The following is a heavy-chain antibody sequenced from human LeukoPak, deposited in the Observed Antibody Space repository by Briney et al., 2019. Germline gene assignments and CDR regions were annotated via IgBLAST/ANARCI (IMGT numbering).Heavy chain of an antibody. CDR1: GFTFSGFW. CDR2: IKQGGSEK. V-gene: IGHV3-7*01. CDR3: ARDLTGEQPFIDY. D-gene: IGHD7-27*01. Sequence: GALRLSSAASGFTFSGFWMSWVRPTPGKGLEWVANIKQGGSEKYYVDSVRGRFTISRDNAKNALSVQMNGMRVEDTALYYWARDLTGEQPFIDYWGQGTLVTVSS. J-gene: IGHJ4*02.